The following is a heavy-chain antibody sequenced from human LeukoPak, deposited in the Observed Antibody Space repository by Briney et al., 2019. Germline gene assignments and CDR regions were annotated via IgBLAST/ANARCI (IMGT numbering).Heavy chain of an antibody. CDR1: GDSISSATYY. CDR2: IYYSGNT. Sequence: SETLSLTCTVSGDSISSATYYWGWVRQPPGKGLEWIGSIYYSGNTYYNVSLKSRVTMSVDASKSRFSLKMKSMTAADTAQYYCAREGLGTPFEFWGQGILVTVSS. D-gene: IGHD7-27*01. J-gene: IGHJ4*02. V-gene: IGHV4-39*07. CDR3: AREGLGTPFEF.